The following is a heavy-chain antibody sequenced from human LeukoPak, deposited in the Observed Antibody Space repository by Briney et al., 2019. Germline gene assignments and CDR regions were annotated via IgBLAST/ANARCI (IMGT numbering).Heavy chain of an antibody. CDR1: GFTFSSYS. D-gene: IGHD2/OR15-2a*01. V-gene: IGHV3-21*01. CDR2: ISSSSSYI. Sequence: PGGSLRLSCAASGFTFSSYSMNWVRQAPGKGLEWVSSISSSSSYIYYADSVKGRFTISRDNAKNSLYPQMKSLRAEDTAVYYCARGKTSQNIVTRKTYNWFDPWGQGTLVTVSS. J-gene: IGHJ5*02. CDR3: ARGKTSQNIVTRKTYNWFDP.